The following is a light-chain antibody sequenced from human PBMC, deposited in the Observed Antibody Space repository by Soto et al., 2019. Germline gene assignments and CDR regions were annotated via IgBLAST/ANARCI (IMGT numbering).Light chain of an antibody. CDR2: GAS. CDR3: QKYGSSPPIT. V-gene: IGKV3-20*01. CDR1: QSVSSSY. J-gene: IGKJ4*01. Sequence: EIVLTQSPGTLSLSPGERATLSCRASQSVSSSYLAWYQQKPGQAPRLLIYGASSRATGIPDRFSGSGSGTDFTLTISRLEPEDVAVYYCQKYGSSPPITFGGGTKVDIK.